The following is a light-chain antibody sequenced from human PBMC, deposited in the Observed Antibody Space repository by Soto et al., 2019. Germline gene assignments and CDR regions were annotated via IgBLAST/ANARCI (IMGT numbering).Light chain of an antibody. CDR3: HQYGNSPQT. J-gene: IGKJ2*01. CDR2: GAS. Sequence: EIVMTQSPATLSVSPGERATLSCRASQSISSNLAWYQQKPGQAPSLLIYGASARATGIPARFSGSGSGTDFTLTISRLEPEDFAVYYCHQYGNSPQTFGQGTKVDIK. V-gene: IGKV3-15*01. CDR1: QSISSN.